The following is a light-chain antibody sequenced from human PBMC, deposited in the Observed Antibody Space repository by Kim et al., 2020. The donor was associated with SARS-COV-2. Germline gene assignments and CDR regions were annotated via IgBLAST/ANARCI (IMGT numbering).Light chain of an antibody. J-gene: IGLJ2*01. V-gene: IGLV2-14*03. CDR2: DVS. Sequence: GQSFTISCSGTSSDVGGYNDVSWYQQHPGKAPKLMIYDVSNRPSGVSNRFSGSKSGNTASLTISGLQAEDEADYYCSSYTSSSTLVFGGGTQLTVL. CDR1: SSDVGGYND. CDR3: SSYTSSSTLV.